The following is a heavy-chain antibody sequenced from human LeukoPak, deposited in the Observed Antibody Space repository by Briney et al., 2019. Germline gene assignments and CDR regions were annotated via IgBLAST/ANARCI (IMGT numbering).Heavy chain of an antibody. CDR1: GGSISSSSYY. J-gene: IGHJ5*02. D-gene: IGHD2-15*01. V-gene: IGHV4-39*01. CDR3: ARVNTQGVPSP. Sequence: PSETLSLTCTVSGGSISSSSYYWGWIRQPPGKGLEWIASIYYRGTTHYNPSHQSRVTMSVDTSKNQFSLKLSSVTAADTAVYYCARVNTQGVPSPWGQGILVTVSS. CDR2: IYYRGTT.